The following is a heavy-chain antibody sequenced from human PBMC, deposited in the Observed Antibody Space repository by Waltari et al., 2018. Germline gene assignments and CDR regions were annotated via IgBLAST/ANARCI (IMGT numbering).Heavy chain of an antibody. CDR1: GFSFSNYW. CDR3: AGGSGWLPDS. D-gene: IGHD6-19*01. J-gene: IGHJ4*02. CDR2: IEQDGSEK. V-gene: IGHV3-7*04. Sequence: EVHLVESGGGLVQPGGSLRLSCAASGFSFSNYWMNWVRQAPGKGLEWVANIEQDGSEKNYVDSVKGRFTISRDNAKSSVYLQMNSLRAEDTAVYYCAGGSGWLPDSWGQGTLVTVSS.